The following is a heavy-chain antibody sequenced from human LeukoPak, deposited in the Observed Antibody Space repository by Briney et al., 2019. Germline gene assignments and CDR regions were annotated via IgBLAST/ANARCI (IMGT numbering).Heavy chain of an antibody. D-gene: IGHD3-10*01. CDR3: ANPFYGSGPRGY. CDR1: GFTFSTYD. Sequence: PGGSLRLSXAASGFTFSTYDMTWVRQAPGKGLEWVSAIGSGGNTYYAASVKGRFTISRDNSKNTLYLQMNSLRAEDTAIYYCANPFYGSGPRGYWGQGTLVTVSS. CDR2: IGSGGNT. V-gene: IGHV3-23*01. J-gene: IGHJ4*02.